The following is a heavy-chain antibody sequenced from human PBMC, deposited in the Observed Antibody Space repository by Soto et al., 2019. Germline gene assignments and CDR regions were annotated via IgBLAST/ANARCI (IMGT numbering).Heavy chain of an antibody. J-gene: IGHJ6*02. CDR2: IYSGGST. CDR3: ARNYDFWSGYPQSGMDV. D-gene: IGHD3-3*01. V-gene: IGHV3-53*01. Sequence: PGGSLRLSCAASGFTVGINYTSWVRHAPGKGLEWVSVIYSGGSTYYADSVKGRFTISRDNSKNTLYLQMNSLRAEDTAVYYCARNYDFWSGYPQSGMDVWGQGTTVTVSS. CDR1: GFTVGINY.